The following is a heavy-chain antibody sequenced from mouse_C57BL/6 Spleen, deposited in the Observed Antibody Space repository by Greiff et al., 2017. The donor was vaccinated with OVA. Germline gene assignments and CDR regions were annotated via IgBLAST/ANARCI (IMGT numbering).Heavy chain of an antibody. D-gene: IGHD2-4*01. Sequence: VQLQQPGAELVMPGASVELSCKASGYTFTSYWMHWVKQRPGQGLEWIGEIDPSDSYTNYNQKFKGKSTLTVDKSSSTAYMQLSSLTSEDSAVYYCARKADYDYFDYWGQGTTLTVSS. CDR3: ARKADYDYFDY. V-gene: IGHV1-69*01. CDR2: IDPSDSYT. CDR1: GYTFTSYW. J-gene: IGHJ2*01.